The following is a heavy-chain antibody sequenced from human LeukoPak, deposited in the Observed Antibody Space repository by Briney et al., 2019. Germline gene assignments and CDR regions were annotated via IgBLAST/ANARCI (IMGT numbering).Heavy chain of an antibody. CDR3: AKAPRPWVGGATGSRYYFHY. Sequence: GESLRLSCAASGFTFSSYGMHWVRQAPGKGLEWVAVISYDGSDKYFADSVKGRFTISRDNSKNTLYLQMNSLRAEDTAVYYCAKAPRPWVGGATGSRYYFHYWGQGTLVTVSS. J-gene: IGHJ4*02. CDR1: GFTFSSYG. D-gene: IGHD1-26*01. CDR2: ISYDGSDK. V-gene: IGHV3-30*18.